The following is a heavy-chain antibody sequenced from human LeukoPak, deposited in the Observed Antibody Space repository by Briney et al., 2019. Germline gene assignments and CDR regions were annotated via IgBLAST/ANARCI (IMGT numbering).Heavy chain of an antibody. D-gene: IGHD6-13*01. J-gene: IGHJ4*02. CDR1: GGSISSYY. Sequence: SETLSLTCTVSGGSISSYYWSWIRQPAGKGLEWIGRIYTSGSTNYNPSLKSRVTMSVDTSKNQFSLKLSSVTAADTAVYYCARVYEGIAAAGRSEGFDYWGQGTLVTVSS. V-gene: IGHV4-4*07. CDR2: IYTSGST. CDR3: ARVYEGIAAAGRSEGFDY.